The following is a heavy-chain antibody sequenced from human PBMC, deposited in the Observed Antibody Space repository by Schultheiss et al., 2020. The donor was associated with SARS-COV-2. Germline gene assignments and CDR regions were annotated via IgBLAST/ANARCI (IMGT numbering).Heavy chain of an antibody. D-gene: IGHD5-12*01. CDR2: IYYSGST. J-gene: IGHJ4*02. Sequence: LSLTCTVPGGSISSGGYYWSWIRQHPGKGLEWIGYIYYSGSTYYNPSLKSRVTISVDTSKNQFSLKLSSVTAADTAVYYCARWATGPGFDYWGQGTLVTVSS. CDR1: GGSISSGGYY. V-gene: IGHV4-31*03. CDR3: ARWATGPGFDY.